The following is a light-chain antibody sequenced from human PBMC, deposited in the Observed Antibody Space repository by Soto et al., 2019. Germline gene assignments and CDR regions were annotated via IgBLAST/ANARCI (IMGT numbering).Light chain of an antibody. V-gene: IGKV1-5*03. CDR2: KAS. Sequence: DIQMTQSPSTLSASVGDRVTITCRASQSISSWLAWYQQKPGKAPKLLIYKASSLESGVPSRFSGSGSGKEFTLTISSLQPDDFATYYCQQYNSYSPVTFGQGTKVEIK. J-gene: IGKJ1*01. CDR3: QQYNSYSPVT. CDR1: QSISSW.